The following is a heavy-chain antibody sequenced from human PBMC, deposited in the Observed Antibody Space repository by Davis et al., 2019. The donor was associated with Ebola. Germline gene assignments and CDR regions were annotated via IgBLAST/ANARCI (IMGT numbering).Heavy chain of an antibody. J-gene: IGHJ4*02. Sequence: GGSLRLSCAATGFTVRTYFMNWVRQALGKGLEWVSSISSSSSYIYYADSVKGRFTISRDNAKNSLYLQMNSLRAEDTAVYYCAREPGTTFDYWGQGTLVTVSS. CDR1: GFTVRTYF. V-gene: IGHV3-21*01. CDR2: ISSSSSYI. D-gene: IGHD1-7*01. CDR3: AREPGTTFDY.